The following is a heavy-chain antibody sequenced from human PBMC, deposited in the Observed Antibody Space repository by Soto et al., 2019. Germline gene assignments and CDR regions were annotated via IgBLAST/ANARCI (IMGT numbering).Heavy chain of an antibody. CDR1: GYSFTSYW. V-gene: IGHV5-10-1*01. J-gene: IGHJ3*02. CDR2: IDPSDSYT. D-gene: IGHD6-13*01. CDR3: ASRPIAAAGTNAFDI. Sequence: VESLKISCNGSGYSFTSYWISWVRQMPGKGLEWMGRIDPSDSYTNYSPSFQGHVTISADKSISTAYLQWSSLKASDTAMYYRASRPIAAAGTNAFDIWGQGTMVTVSS.